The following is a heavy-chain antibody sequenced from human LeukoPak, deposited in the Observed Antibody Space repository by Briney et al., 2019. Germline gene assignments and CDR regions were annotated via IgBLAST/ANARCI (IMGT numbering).Heavy chain of an antibody. CDR2: ISAGGDRT. Sequence: GGSLRLSCAASGFTFSDHAMSWVRQTPAKGLESVSSISAGGDRTHYADSVKGRFTISRDNSKNTLYLQMNSLRAEDTAVYYCAKNRDPNDYWGQGTLVTVSS. J-gene: IGHJ4*02. D-gene: IGHD1-14*01. CDR3: AKNRDPNDY. V-gene: IGHV3-23*01. CDR1: GFTFSDHA.